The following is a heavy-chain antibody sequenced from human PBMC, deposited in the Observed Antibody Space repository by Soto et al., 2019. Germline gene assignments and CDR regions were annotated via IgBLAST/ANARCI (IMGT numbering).Heavy chain of an antibody. V-gene: IGHV3-23*01. J-gene: IGHJ5*02. CDR1: GFTFSSYA. Sequence: GGSLRLSCAASGFTFSSYAMSWVRQAPGKGLEWVPAISGSGGSTYYADSVKGRFTISRDNSKNTLYLQMNSLGAEDTAVYYCAKDLVWGHNWFDPWGQGTLVTVSS. D-gene: IGHD1-26*01. CDR2: ISGSGGST. CDR3: AKDLVWGHNWFDP.